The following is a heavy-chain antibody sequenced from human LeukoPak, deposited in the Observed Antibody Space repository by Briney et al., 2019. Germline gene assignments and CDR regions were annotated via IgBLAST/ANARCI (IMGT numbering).Heavy chain of an antibody. CDR3: TREGTMMVTPAGAFDI. CDR1: GFTFGDYA. J-gene: IGHJ3*02. D-gene: IGHD4-23*01. V-gene: IGHV3-49*03. Sequence: GGSLRLSCTASGFTFGDYAMSWFRQAPGKGLEWVGFIRSKAYGGTTEYAASVKGRFTISRDDSKSIAYLQMNSLKTEDTAVYYCTREGTMMVTPAGAFDIWGQGTMVTVSS. CDR2: IRSKAYGGTT.